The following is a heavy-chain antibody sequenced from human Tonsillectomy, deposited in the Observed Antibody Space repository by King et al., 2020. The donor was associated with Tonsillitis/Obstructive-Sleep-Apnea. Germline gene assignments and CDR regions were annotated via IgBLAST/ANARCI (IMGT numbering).Heavy chain of an antibody. CDR3: ARASYQINGAFDY. Sequence: VQLVESGGGLIQPGGSLRLSCAASGFTVSSNYMSWVRQAPGKGLEWVSVIYSGGSTYYADSVKGRFTISRDNSKNTLYLQMNSLRAEDTAVYYCARASYQINGAFDYWGQGTLVTVSS. J-gene: IGHJ4*02. V-gene: IGHV3-53*01. D-gene: IGHD1-26*01. CDR2: IYSGGST. CDR1: GFTVSSNY.